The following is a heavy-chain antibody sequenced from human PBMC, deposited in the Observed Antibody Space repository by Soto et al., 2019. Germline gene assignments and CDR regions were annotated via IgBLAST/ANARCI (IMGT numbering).Heavy chain of an antibody. CDR1: GFIFSNAW. CDR3: TTSARDILTGYYTDY. D-gene: IGHD3-9*01. CDR2: IKSKIDGGTT. J-gene: IGHJ4*02. V-gene: IGHV3-15*01. Sequence: PGGSLRLSCAASGFIFSNAWMSWVRQAPGKGLEWVGRIKSKIDGGTTDYAAPVKGRFTISRDDSKNTLYLQMNSLKTGDTAVYYCTTSARDILTGYYTDYWGQGTLVTVPQ.